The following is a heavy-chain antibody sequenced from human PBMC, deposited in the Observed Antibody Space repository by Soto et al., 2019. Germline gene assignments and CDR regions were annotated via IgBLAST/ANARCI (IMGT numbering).Heavy chain of an antibody. CDR1: GFTFSSYA. D-gene: IGHD3-10*01. V-gene: IGHV3-23*01. CDR3: AKDQGTMVRGVIIGWFDP. Sequence: GGSLRLSCAASGFTFSSYAMSWVRQAPGKGLEWVSAISGSGGSTYYADSVKGRFTISRDNSKNTLYLQMNSLRAEDTAVYYCAKDQGTMVRGVIIGWFDPWGQGTLVTVSS. CDR2: ISGSGGST. J-gene: IGHJ5*02.